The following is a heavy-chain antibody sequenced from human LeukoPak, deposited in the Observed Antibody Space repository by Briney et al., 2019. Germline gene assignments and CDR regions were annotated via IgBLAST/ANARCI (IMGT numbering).Heavy chain of an antibody. CDR3: ATDIFPVVVVAAGVFDI. D-gene: IGHD2-15*01. CDR2: FDPEDGET. J-gene: IGHJ3*02. Sequence: ASLRVSSKLSVYTLTPLSMHRVRQAPGKGLEWMGGFDPEDGETIYAQKYQGRVTMTEDTSIDTAYMELSSLRSEDTAVYYCATDIFPVVVVAAGVFDIWGQGTMVTVSS. CDR1: VYTLTPLS. V-gene: IGHV1-24*01.